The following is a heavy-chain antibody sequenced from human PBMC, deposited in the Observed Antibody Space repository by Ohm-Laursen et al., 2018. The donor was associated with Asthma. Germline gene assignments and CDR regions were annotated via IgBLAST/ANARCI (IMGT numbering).Heavy chain of an antibody. V-gene: IGHV4-31*03. D-gene: IGHD3-16*02. J-gene: IGHJ4*02. CDR3: ARGGYPIDY. CDR2: IYYSGIT. Sequence: TLSLTCSVSGDSISSGNNYWSWIRQHPGKGLEWIGYIYYSGITYSNPSLRSRVTISVDTSKNQLSLKLSSVTAADTAVYYCARGGYPIDYWGQGTLVTVSS. CDR1: GDSISSGNNY.